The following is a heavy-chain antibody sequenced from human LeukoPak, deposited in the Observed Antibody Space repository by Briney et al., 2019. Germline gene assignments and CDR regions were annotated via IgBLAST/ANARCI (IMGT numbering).Heavy chain of an antibody. V-gene: IGHV4-31*03. D-gene: IGHD6-13*01. CDR1: GGSISSGGYY. J-gene: IGHJ4*02. CDR3: ARADMWQQLTHWGYFDY. CDR2: IYYSGST. Sequence: SQTLSLTCTVSGGSISSGGYYWSWIRQHPGKGLEWIGYIYYSGSTYYNPSLKSRVTISVDTSKNQFSLKLSSVTAADTAVYYCARADMWQQLTHWGYFDYWGQGTLVTVSS.